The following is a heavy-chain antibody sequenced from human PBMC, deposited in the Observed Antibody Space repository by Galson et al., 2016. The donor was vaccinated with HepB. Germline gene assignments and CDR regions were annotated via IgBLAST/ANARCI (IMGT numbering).Heavy chain of an antibody. V-gene: IGHV6-1*01. D-gene: IGHD4-17*01. CDR2: TYYRSNWYN. CDR1: GDSVSSNSAA. Sequence: CAISGDSVSSNSAAWNWIRQSPSRGLEWLGRTYYRSNWYNDYAVSVKSRIILNSDTSKNQFSLHLFSVTLEDTAVYYCARDLQMTTAHNKWFDPWGQGTQVTVSS. CDR3: ARDLQMTTAHNKWFDP. J-gene: IGHJ5*02.